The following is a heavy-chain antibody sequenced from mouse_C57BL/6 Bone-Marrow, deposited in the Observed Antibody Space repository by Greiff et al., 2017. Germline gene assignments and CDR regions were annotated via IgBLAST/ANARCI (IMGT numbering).Heavy chain of an antibody. CDR3: TTLYDGY. CDR2: IDPENGDT. D-gene: IGHD2-3*01. V-gene: IGHV14-4*01. J-gene: IGHJ2*01. Sequence: EVQLQQSGAELVRPGASVKLSCTASGFNIKDDYMHWVKQRPEQGLEWIGWIDPENGDTEYASKFQGKATITADTSSNTAYLQLSSLTSEGTAVYYCTTLYDGYWGQGTTLTVSS. CDR1: GFNIKDDY.